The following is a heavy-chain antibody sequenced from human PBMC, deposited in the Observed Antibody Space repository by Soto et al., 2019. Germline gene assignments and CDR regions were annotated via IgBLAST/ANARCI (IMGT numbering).Heavy chain of an antibody. Sequence: WETLSLTCTVSGDPINNYYWSWIRQPPGKGLEWIGYIYYSGNTKYNPSLKSRVTISVDTSKNQFSLRLTSVTAADTAVYYCAKQGGKYGIRSFDPWGQGTLVTVSS. D-gene: IGHD1-1*01. CDR1: GDPINNYY. CDR2: IYYSGNT. V-gene: IGHV4-59*08. J-gene: IGHJ5*02. CDR3: AKQGGKYGIRSFDP.